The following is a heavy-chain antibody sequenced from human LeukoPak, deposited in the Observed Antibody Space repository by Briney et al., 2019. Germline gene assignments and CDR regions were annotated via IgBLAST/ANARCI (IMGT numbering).Heavy chain of an antibody. J-gene: IGHJ4*02. CDR3: ARVRTIFGVVIIYPSVDY. CDR1: GYSISSGYY. V-gene: IGHV4-38-2*02. CDR2: IYHSGST. Sequence: PSETLSLTCTVSGYSISSGYYWGWIRRPPGKGLEWIGSIYHSGSTYYNPSLKSRVTISVDTSKNHFSLKLSSVTAADTAVYYCARVRTIFGVVIIYPSVDYWGQGTLVTVSS. D-gene: IGHD3-3*01.